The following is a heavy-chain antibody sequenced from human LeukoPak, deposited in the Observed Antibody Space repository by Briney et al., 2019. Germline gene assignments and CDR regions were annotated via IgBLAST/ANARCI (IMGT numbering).Heavy chain of an antibody. Sequence: PSETLSLICTVSGGSISSYDWSWVRHPPGKGLDCISYIFYIGVSGNTNYNPSLNVTLTIETDMTKKQFRLSIISVTAACTTFYYCARALNDYHFDYWGEGGLVTVSP. CDR1: GGSISSYD. CDR2: IFYIGVSGNT. D-gene: IGHD4-11*01. V-gene: IGHV4-59*01. J-gene: IGHJ4*02. CDR3: ARALNDYHFDY.